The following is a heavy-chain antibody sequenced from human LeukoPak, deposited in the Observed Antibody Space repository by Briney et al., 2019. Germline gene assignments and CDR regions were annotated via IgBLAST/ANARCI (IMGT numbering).Heavy chain of an antibody. V-gene: IGHV3-48*01. D-gene: IGHD2-15*01. CDR2: ISSSSSTI. J-gene: IGHJ6*03. CDR1: GFTFSSYS. Sequence: GGSLRLSCAASGFTFSSYSMNWVRQAPGKGLEWVSYISSSSSTIYYADSVKGRFTISRDNAKNSLYLQMNSLRAEDTAVYYCARGGVVAAFYYYYMDVWGKGTTVTVSS. CDR3: ARGGVVAAFYYYYMDV.